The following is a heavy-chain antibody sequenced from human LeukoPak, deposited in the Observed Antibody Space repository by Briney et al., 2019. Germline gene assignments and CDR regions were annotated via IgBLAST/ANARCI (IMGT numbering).Heavy chain of an antibody. J-gene: IGHJ6*03. CDR3: AREYYGSGSYYYMDV. CDR1: GYSFTSYW. Sequence: PGESLKISCKGSGYSFTSYWIGWVRQMPGKGLEWMGIIYPGESDTRYSPSFQGQVTISADKSISTAYLQWSRLKASDTAMYYCAREYYGSGSYYYMDVWGKGTTVTVSS. D-gene: IGHD3-10*01. CDR2: IYPGESDT. V-gene: IGHV5-51*03.